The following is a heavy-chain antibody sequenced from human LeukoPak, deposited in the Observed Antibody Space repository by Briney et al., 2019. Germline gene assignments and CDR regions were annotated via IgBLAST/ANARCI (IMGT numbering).Heavy chain of an antibody. D-gene: IGHD5-24*01. Sequence: ASVKVSCKASGGTFSSYAISWVRQAPGQGLEWMGGIIPIFGTANYAQKFQGRVTITADESTCTAYMELSSLRSEDTAVYYCAREGGDGYKGGGYWGQGTLVTVSS. CDR3: AREGGDGYKGGGY. CDR1: GGTFSSYA. J-gene: IGHJ4*02. V-gene: IGHV1-69*13. CDR2: IIPIFGTA.